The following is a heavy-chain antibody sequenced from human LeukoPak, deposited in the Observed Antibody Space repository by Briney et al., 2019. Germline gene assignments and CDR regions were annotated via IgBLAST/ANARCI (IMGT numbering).Heavy chain of an antibody. CDR3: ARTTADCSSTSCYQYWFDP. CDR2: IYYSGST. CDR1: GGSISSYY. D-gene: IGHD2-2*01. Sequence: PSETLSLTCTVSGGSISSYYWSWIRQPPGKGLEWIGYIYYSGSTSYNPSLKSRVTISVDTSKNQISLKVRSVTAADTAVYYCARTTADCSSTSCYQYWFDPWGQGTLVTVSS. V-gene: IGHV4-59*01. J-gene: IGHJ5*02.